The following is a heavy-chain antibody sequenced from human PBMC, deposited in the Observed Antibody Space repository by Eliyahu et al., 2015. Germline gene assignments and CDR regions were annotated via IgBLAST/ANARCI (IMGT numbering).Heavy chain of an antibody. D-gene: IGHD6-13*01. V-gene: IGHV4-61*02. J-gene: IGHJ1*01. Sequence: QVQLQESGPGLVKPSQTLSLTCTVSGGSISSGTYYWSWIRQPAGKGLEWIGRIFTSGSTNHNPSLKSRVTISIVASKNQFSLKLSSVTAADTAVYYCARGEGSIWDEYFQHWGQGTLVTVSS. CDR1: GGSISSGTYY. CDR3: ARGEGSIWDEYFQH. CDR2: IFTSGST.